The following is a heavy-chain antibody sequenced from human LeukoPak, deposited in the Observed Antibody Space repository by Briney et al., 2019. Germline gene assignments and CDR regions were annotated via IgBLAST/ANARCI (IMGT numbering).Heavy chain of an antibody. D-gene: IGHD2-15*01. V-gene: IGHV4-38-2*02. Sequence: TSETLSLTCSVSGYSISSGYYWGWIRQPPGKGLEWIGSIDHSGSTYYNPSLKSRVTISEDTSKNQFSLKMTSMTAADTAIYYCWLEKVVAAYFDSWGQGTLVTVSS. CDR3: WLEKVVAAYFDS. CDR1: GYSISSGYY. J-gene: IGHJ4*02. CDR2: IDHSGST.